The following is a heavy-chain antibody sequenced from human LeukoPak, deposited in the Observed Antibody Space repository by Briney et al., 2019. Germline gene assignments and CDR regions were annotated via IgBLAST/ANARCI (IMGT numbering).Heavy chain of an antibody. D-gene: IGHD3-16*01. Sequence: GGSLRLSCAASGFTFSSYGMHWVRQAPGKGLEWVAFIRYDGSHKDYVDSVKGRFTVSRDNFRNTLDLQMQSLRAEDTAVYYCAKDRSMMTFGGIIISDWGQGTLASVSS. V-gene: IGHV3-30*02. CDR3: AKDRSMMTFGGIIISD. CDR1: GFTFSSYG. J-gene: IGHJ4*02. CDR2: IRYDGSHK.